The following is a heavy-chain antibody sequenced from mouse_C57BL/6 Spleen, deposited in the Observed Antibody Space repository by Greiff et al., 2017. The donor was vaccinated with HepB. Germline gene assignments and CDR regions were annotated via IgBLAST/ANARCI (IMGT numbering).Heavy chain of an antibody. CDR3: ARHEDVQLRLQGFDY. D-gene: IGHD3-2*02. Sequence: QVQLQQSGAELVKPGASVKLSCKASGYTFTEYTIHWVKQRSGQGLEWIGWFYPGSGSIKYNEKFKDKATLTADKSSSTVYMELSRLTSEDSAVFVGARHEDVQLRLQGFDYWGQGTTLTVSA. V-gene: IGHV1-62-2*01. CDR1: GYTFTEYT. CDR2: FYPGSGSI. J-gene: IGHJ2*01.